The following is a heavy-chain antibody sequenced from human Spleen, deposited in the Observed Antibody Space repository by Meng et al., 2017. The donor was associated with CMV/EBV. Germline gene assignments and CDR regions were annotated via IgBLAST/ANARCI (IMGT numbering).Heavy chain of an antibody. Sequence: GGSLRLSCSASGFIFSDFHLSWIRQTPGRGLEWLSYISGSGRTVYYVDSVMGRFTISRDNAKNSLYLQMNSLRAEDTAVYYCARDVPYDESGYYGAFDIWGQGILVTVSS. J-gene: IGHJ3*02. D-gene: IGHD3-22*01. CDR3: ARDVPYDESGYYGAFDI. CDR2: ISGSGRTV. V-gene: IGHV3-11*01. CDR1: GFIFSDFH.